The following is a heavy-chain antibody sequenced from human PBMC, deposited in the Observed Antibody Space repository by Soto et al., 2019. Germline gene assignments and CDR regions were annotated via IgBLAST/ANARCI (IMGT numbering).Heavy chain of an antibody. D-gene: IGHD2-2*01. V-gene: IGHV1-18*01. CDR3: ARGDIVVVPAAYHVNYYYYYGMDV. CDR2: ISAYNGNT. J-gene: IGHJ6*02. CDR1: GYTFTSYG. Sequence: ASVKVSCKASGYTFTSYGISWVRQAPGRGLEWMGWISAYNGNTNYAQKLQGRVTMTTDTSTSTAYMELRSLRSDDTAVYYCARGDIVVVPAAYHVNYYYYYGMDVWGQGTTVTVSS.